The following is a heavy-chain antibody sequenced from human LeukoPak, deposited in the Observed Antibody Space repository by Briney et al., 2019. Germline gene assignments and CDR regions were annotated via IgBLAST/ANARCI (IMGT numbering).Heavy chain of an antibody. CDR3: ARDAQRGFDYSNSLRY. Sequence: PGGSLRLSCAASGFTFSIYWMTWVRQAPGKGLEWVATIKQGASDKLYVDSVKGRFTISRDDSDKTVYLQMNSLRPEDTGVYYCARDAQRGFDYSNSLRYWGQGTPVAVST. D-gene: IGHD4-11*01. CDR1: GFTFSIYW. J-gene: IGHJ4*02. CDR2: IKQGASDK. V-gene: IGHV3-7*01.